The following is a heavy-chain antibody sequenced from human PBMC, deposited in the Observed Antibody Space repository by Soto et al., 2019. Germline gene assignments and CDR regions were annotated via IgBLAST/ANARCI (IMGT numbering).Heavy chain of an antibody. J-gene: IGHJ5*02. V-gene: IGHV1-46*01. CDR2: INPSGGST. CDR1: GYTFTSYY. Sequence: ASVKVSCKASGYTFTSYYMHWVRQAPGQGLEWMGIINPSGGSTSYAQKFQGRVTMTRDTSTSTVYMELSSLRSEDTAVYYCARDLDGHFWSGYYTGKGWFDPWGQGTLVTVSS. CDR3: ARDLDGHFWSGYYTGKGWFDP. D-gene: IGHD3-3*02.